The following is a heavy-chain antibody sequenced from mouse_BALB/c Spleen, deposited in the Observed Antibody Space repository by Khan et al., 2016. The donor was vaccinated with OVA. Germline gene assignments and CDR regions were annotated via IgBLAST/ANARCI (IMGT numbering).Heavy chain of an antibody. D-gene: IGHD1-1*01. CDR2: INPSTGYS. Sequence: QVQLQQSGAELAKPGASVTMSCKASGYTFTSYWMHWVKQRPGQGLEWIGYINPSTGYSEYNQTFKDQATLTAAKSSSPAYMQLSSLTSEDSAVYYCARCGQFYYGSRGDAIDYWGPGTSVTVSS. J-gene: IGHJ4*01. CDR1: GYTFTSYW. CDR3: ARCGQFYYGSRGDAIDY. V-gene: IGHV1-7*01.